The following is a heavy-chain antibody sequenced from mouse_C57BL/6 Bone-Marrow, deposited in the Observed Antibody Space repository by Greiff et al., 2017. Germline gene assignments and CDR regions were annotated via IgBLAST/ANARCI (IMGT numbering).Heavy chain of an antibody. D-gene: IGHD1-1*01. CDR2: ISSGGDSI. CDR1: GFTFSSYA. Sequence: EVQGVESGEGLVKPGGSLKLSCAASGFTFSSYAMSWVRQTPEKRLEWVAYISSGGDSIYYADTVKGRFTISRDNARNTLYLQMSSLKSEDTAMYYCTRGYYGSSLYWYFDVWGTGTTVTVSS. J-gene: IGHJ1*03. V-gene: IGHV5-9-1*02. CDR3: TRGYYGSSLYWYFDV.